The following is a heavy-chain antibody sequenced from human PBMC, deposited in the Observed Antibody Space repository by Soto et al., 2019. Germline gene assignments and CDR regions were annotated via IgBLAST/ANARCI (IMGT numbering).Heavy chain of an antibody. V-gene: IGHV1-69*01. Sequence: QVRLVQSGAEVKKPGSSVKVSCKVSGGTFSSQSINWVRQAPGQGPEWMGGIIPIFGTENYAQKFQGRVTITADESTSTAYMELSSLTSEDTALYYCSTSVYCSTTRCYYYYGLDDWGQGTTVIVSS. CDR1: GGTFSSQS. D-gene: IGHD2-2*01. CDR2: IIPIFGTE. J-gene: IGHJ6*02. CDR3: STSVYCSTTRCYYYYGLDD.